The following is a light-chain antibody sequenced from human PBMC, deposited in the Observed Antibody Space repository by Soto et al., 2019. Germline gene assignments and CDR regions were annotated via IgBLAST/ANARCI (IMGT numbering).Light chain of an antibody. CDR2: DAS. J-gene: IGKJ4*01. V-gene: IGKV3-15*01. Sequence: EIVLTQSPATLSVSPGDRATLSSRASQSISNDLAWFQQKPGQAPRFLIHDASTRATGIPARFSGSGSETEFTLTISSLQSEDFAIYYCQQYNNWPLTFGGGTKVEIK. CDR3: QQYNNWPLT. CDR1: QSISND.